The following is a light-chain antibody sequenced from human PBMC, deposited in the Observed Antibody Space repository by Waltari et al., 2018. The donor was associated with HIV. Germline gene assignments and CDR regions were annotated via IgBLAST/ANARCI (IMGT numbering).Light chain of an antibody. Sequence: QSALTQPASVSGSPGQSITISCTGTSNDVGSSNYVSWHQQHPCEAPKLIIHDGSDRPSGIPYRCSGSKSGNTASLTISGLQTEDEADYYCSSYTSSTTYVFGTGTRVTVL. CDR3: SSYTSSTTYV. CDR2: DGS. CDR1: SNDVGSSNY. J-gene: IGLJ1*01. V-gene: IGLV2-14*03.